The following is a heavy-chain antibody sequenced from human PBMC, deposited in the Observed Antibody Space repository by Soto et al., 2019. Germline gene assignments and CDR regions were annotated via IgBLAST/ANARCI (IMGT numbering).Heavy chain of an antibody. D-gene: IGHD3-10*01. J-gene: IGHJ6*02. V-gene: IGHV4-59*01. CDR3: ARGTRTMVRGVINLYYYYYGMDV. CDR2: VYYSGNT. Sequence: PSETLSLTCTISGGSISNYYWTWIRQTPGKGLEWIGYVYYSGNTNYNPSLKSRVSISVDMSKNQFSLELSSVTAADTAMYYCARGTRTMVRGVINLYYYYYGMDVWGQGTTVTVSS. CDR1: GGSISNYY.